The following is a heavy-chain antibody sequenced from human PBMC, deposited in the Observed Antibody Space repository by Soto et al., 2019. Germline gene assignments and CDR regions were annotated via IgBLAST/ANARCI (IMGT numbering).Heavy chain of an antibody. V-gene: IGHV3-23*01. Sequence: EVQLLDSGGGLVQPGGSLRLSCAASGFTFSNYAMTWVRQAPGKGLEWVSGIGYNGDNTYYADSVKGRFTISRDNSRNTLYLQMSRLGAEDTAVCYCAESSRVVGDYYHYGMDVWGQGPTVIVSS. D-gene: IGHD2-15*01. CDR2: IGYNGDNT. J-gene: IGHJ6*02. CDR3: AESSRVVGDYYHYGMDV. CDR1: GFTFSNYA.